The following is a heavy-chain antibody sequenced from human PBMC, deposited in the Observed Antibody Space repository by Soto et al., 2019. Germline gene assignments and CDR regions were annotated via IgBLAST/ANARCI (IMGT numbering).Heavy chain of an antibody. CDR1: GYSFTSYW. CDR3: ATGIAAAELEDY. J-gene: IGHJ4*02. Sequence: ESLTISCKGSGYSFTSYWISLVRQMPGKGLEWMGGIDPSDSYTNYSPSFQGHVTILADKSISTAYLQWSSLKASDTAMYYCATGIAAAELEDYWGQGTLVTVSS. D-gene: IGHD6-13*01. V-gene: IGHV5-10-1*01. CDR2: IDPSDSYT.